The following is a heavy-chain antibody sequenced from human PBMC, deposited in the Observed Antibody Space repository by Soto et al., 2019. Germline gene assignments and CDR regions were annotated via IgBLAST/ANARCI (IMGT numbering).Heavy chain of an antibody. J-gene: IGHJ4*02. CDR1: GGSISSSSYY. V-gene: IGHV4-39*01. D-gene: IGHD4-17*01. CDR3: ARTKGHDYGDYVWYFDY. Sequence: QLQLQESGPGLVKPSETLSLTCTVSGGSISSSSYYWGWIRQPPGKGLEWIGSIYYSGSTYYNPSLKSRVTISVDTSKNQFSLKLSSVTAADTAVYYCARTKGHDYGDYVWYFDYWGQGTLVTVSS. CDR2: IYYSGST.